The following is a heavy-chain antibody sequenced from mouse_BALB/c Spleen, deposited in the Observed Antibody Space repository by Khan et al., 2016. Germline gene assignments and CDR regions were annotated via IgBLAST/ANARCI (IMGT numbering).Heavy chain of an antibody. CDR1: GYTFSRYW. Sequence: VQLQESGAELMKPGASVKISCKATGYTFSRYWIEWVKERPGHGLAWIGEILPGTGSTNYNEKLKGKATFTAETSSNTAYIQLSSLTSEDSADYYCARGAYWGRGTLVTVSA. J-gene: IGHJ3*01. CDR3: ARGAY. CDR2: ILPGTGST. V-gene: IGHV1-9*01.